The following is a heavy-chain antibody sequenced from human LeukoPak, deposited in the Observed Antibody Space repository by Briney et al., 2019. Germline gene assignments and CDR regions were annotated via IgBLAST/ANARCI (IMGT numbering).Heavy chain of an antibody. J-gene: IGHJ3*01. V-gene: IGHV3-21*05. D-gene: IGHD3-10*01. CDR3: AKIGSYASGSPYPNGAFDF. CDR2: ISTSSSSI. CDR1: GFSFSSYG. Sequence: GGSLRLSCAASGFSFSSYGRNWVRQAQGKGLEWASCISTSSSSIYYAESVKGRFTISRDNAKNQLYLQLDSLRAEDTAIYYCAKIGSYASGSPYPNGAFDFWGQRTMGTVSS.